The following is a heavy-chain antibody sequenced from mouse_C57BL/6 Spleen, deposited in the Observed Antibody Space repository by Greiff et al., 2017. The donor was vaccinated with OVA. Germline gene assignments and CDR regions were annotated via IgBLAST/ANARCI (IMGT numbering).Heavy chain of an antibody. CDR3: ARSHYYGSSYGYAMDY. CDR2: IYPGSSNT. D-gene: IGHD1-1*01. Sequence: QLQESGPELVKPGASVKISCKASGYTFTDYYINWVKQRPGQGLEWIGWIYPGSSNTKYNEKFKGKATLTVDTSSSTAYMQLSSLTSEDSAVYFCARSHYYGSSYGYAMDYWGQGTSVTVSS. V-gene: IGHV1-84*01. CDR1: GYTFTDYY. J-gene: IGHJ4*01.